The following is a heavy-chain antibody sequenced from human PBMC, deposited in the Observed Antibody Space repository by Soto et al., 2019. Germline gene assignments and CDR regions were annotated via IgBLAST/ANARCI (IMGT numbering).Heavy chain of an antibody. Sequence: GGSLRLSCAASGFTFSSYGMHWVRQAPGKGLEWVAVISYDGSNKYYADSVKGRFTISRDNSKNTLYLQMNSLRAEDTAVYYCAKDGIIAATKYYYYYMDVWGKGTTVTVSS. CDR1: GFTFSSYG. CDR3: AKDGIIAATKYYYYYMDV. V-gene: IGHV3-30*18. J-gene: IGHJ6*03. D-gene: IGHD6-6*01. CDR2: ISYDGSNK.